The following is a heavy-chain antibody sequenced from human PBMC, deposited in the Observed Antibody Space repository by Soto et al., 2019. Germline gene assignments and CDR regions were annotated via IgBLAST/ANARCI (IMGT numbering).Heavy chain of an antibody. CDR1: GGSFSGYY. Sequence: PSETLSLTCAVYGGSFSGYYWSWIRQPPGKGLEWIGEINHSGSTNYNPSLKSRVTISVDTSKNQFSLKLSSVTAADTVVYYCARAPQVLAASPFDYWGQGTLVTVSS. D-gene: IGHD6-13*01. CDR3: ARAPQVLAASPFDY. J-gene: IGHJ4*02. CDR2: INHSGST. V-gene: IGHV4-34*01.